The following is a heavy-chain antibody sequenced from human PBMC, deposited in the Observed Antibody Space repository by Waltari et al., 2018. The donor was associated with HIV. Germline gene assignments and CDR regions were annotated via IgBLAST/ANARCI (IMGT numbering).Heavy chain of an antibody. Sequence: QVQLVQSGAEVMKPGASVKVSCKDSGLTLSTYAMHGVRQAPGQRLEWMGWINVGNGNSDYSQKFQGRVTITRDKSASTAYMELSGLRSEDTAVYYCASEQYSSDWYDNHWGQGTLVTVSS. J-gene: IGHJ5*02. D-gene: IGHD6-19*01. V-gene: IGHV1-3*01. CDR1: GLTLSTYA. CDR3: ASEQYSSDWYDNH. CDR2: INVGNGNS.